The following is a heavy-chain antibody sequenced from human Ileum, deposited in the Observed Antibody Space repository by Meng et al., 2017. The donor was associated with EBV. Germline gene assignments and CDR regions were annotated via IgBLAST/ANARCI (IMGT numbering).Heavy chain of an antibody. V-gene: IGHV1-2*06. CDR1: GHTFSGDF. D-gene: IGHD3-10*01. J-gene: IGHJ4*02. CDR2: INPNTGGT. CDR3: ARGKSGSYSLDY. Sequence: GRRVPIGAGVEKPGASVNVSSKASGHTFSGDFMHWVGQAPEQGLEWMGRINPNTGGTNYAQNFQGRVTMTRDTSITTAYMELSRLRSADTAMYYCARGKSGSYSLDYWGQGTLVTVSS.